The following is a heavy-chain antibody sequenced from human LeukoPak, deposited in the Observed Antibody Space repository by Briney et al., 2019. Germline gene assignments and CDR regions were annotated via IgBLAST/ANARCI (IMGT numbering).Heavy chain of an antibody. CDR2: IKPDGNER. D-gene: IGHD6-19*01. CDR3: ARRQWTAFDF. J-gene: IGHJ3*01. CDR1: GFTFNTYW. Sequence: GGSLRLSCAASGFTFNTYWISWVRQAPGKGLQWVANIKPDGNERYYVDYVKGRFTISRDNARSSLYLQMDSLRVEDTAIYYCARRQWTAFDFRGQGTMVTVSS. V-gene: IGHV3-7*01.